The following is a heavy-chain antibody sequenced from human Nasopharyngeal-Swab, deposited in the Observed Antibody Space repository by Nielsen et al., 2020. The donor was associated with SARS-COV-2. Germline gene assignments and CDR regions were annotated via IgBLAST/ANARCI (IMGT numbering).Heavy chain of an antibody. V-gene: IGHV3-23*01. CDR1: GFTFSSYA. CDR3: AKDLQGYSGSYFN. D-gene: IGHD1-26*01. J-gene: IGHJ4*02. CDR2: ISGSGGST. Sequence: GGSLRLSCAASGFTFSSYAMSWVRHAPGKGLEWVSAISGSGGSTYYADSVKGRFTISRDNSKNTLYLQMNSLRAEDTAVYSCAKDLQGYSGSYFNWGQGTLVTVSS.